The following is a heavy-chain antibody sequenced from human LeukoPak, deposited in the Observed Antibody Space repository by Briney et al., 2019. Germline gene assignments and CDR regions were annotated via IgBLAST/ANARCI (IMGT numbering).Heavy chain of an antibody. J-gene: IGHJ5*02. CDR2: IYYSGST. CDR1: GGSISSYY. Sequence: PSETLSLTCTVSGGSISSYYWSWIRQPPGKGLEWLGYIYYSGSTNYNPSLKSRVTISVDTSKNQFSLKLSSVTAADTAVYYCARDMRFLDPIQRGFDPWGQGTLVTVSS. V-gene: IGHV4-59*01. D-gene: IGHD3-3*01. CDR3: ARDMRFLDPIQRGFDP.